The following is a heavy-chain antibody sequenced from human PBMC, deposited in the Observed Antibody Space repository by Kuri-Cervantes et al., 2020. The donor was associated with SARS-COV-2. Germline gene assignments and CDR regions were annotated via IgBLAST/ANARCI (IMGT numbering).Heavy chain of an antibody. D-gene: IGHD5-18*01. CDR2: ITRSSVYI. CDR3: AREDTLMDV. J-gene: IGHJ6*04. V-gene: IGHV3-21*01. Sequence: GGSLRLSCAASGFTFSYYSMNWVRQAPGKGLEWVSSITRSSVYISYADSLKGRFTISRDNSKNTLYLQMNSLGAEDTAVYYCAREDTLMDVWGKGTTVTVSS. CDR1: GFTFSYYS.